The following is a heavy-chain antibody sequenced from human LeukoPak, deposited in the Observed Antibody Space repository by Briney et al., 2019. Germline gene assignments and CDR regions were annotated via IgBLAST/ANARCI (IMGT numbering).Heavy chain of an antibody. J-gene: IGHJ4*02. V-gene: IGHV4-34*01. D-gene: IGHD3-22*01. CDR2: INHSGST. Sequence: SETLSLTCAVYGGSFSGDYWSWIRQPPGKGLEWIGEINHSGSTNYNPSLKSRVTISVDTSKNQFSLKLSSVTAADTAVYYCASRWGNYYDSSGIDYWGQGTLVTVSS. CDR1: GGSFSGDY. CDR3: ASRWGNYYDSSGIDY.